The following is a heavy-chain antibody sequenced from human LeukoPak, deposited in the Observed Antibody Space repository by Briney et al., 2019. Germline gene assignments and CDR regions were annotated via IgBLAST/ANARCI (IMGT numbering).Heavy chain of an antibody. D-gene: IGHD6-13*01. J-gene: IGHJ4*02. V-gene: IGHV3-33*01. CDR3: ARRKAAAGFDY. Sequence: PGGALRLSCTASGFTFCNHGMHWVRQAPGKGLEWVALLWYDGNIKYYPDSVKGRFSISRDNSKDTLFLQMNSLTAEDTAVYYCARRKAAAGFDYWGQRTLVSVSS. CDR1: GFTFCNHG. CDR2: LWYDGNIK.